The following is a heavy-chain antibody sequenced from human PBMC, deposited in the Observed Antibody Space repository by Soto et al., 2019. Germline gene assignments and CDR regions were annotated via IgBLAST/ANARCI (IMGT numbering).Heavy chain of an antibody. D-gene: IGHD3-22*01. V-gene: IGHV5-51*01. CDR3: ARKDKSGYFNWFDP. J-gene: IGHJ5*02. CDR1: GYRFTSYW. Sequence: PGESLKICCRTSGYRFTSYWIAWLREMPGKGLEWMGIIFPSDSDTRYSPSFQGQVTISADRSTSTVFLQWASLTASDTAVYFCARKDKSGYFNWFDPWGQGTLVTVSS. CDR2: IFPSDSDT.